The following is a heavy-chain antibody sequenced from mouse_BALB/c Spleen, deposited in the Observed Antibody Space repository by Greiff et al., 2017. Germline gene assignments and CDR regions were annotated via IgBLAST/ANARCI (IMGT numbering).Heavy chain of an antibody. CDR3: VRESYRYGGYFDY. J-gene: IGHJ2*01. V-gene: IGHV10-3*03. Sequence: EVQLVESGGGLVQPKGSLKLSCAASGFTFNTYAMHWVCQAPGKGLEWVARIRSKSNNYATYYADSVKDRFTISRDDSQSMLYLQMNNLKTEDTAMYYCVRESYRYGGYFDYWGQGTTLTVSS. CDR2: IRSKSNNYAT. CDR1: GFTFNTYA. D-gene: IGHD2-14*01.